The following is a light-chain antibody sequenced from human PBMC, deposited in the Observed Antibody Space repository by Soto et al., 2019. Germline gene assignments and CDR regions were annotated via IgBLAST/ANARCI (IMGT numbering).Light chain of an antibody. Sequence: DIEMTQSPPILSVSPGEGATLSCRASQRISTNLAWYQHIPGQAPRLLIVSSSRRPTDVPARFSGSGSGTEFTLTISSLQSEDFALYYCHQYNSWPPGTVGQGNKVDI. CDR3: HQYNSWPPGT. J-gene: IGKJ2*01. CDR1: QRISTN. CDR2: SSS. V-gene: IGKV3-15*01.